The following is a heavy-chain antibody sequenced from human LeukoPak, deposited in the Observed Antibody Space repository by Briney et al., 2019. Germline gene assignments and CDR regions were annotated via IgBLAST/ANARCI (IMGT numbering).Heavy chain of an antibody. CDR3: ARERCSSTSCYHGYYYYYGMDV. V-gene: IGHV4-59*12. J-gene: IGHJ6*02. CDR1: GGSISSYY. CDR2: IYYSGST. Sequence: PSETLSLTCTVSGGSISSYYWSWIRQPPGKGLEWIGYIYYSGSTNYNPSLKGRVTMSVDTSKNQFSLKLSSVTAADTAVYYCARERCSSTSCYHGYYYYYGMDVWGQGTTVTVSS. D-gene: IGHD2-2*01.